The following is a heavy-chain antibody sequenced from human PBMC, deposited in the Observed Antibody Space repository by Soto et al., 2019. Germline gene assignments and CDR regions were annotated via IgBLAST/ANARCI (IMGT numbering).Heavy chain of an antibody. CDR2: IKQDGSEK. Sequence: EVQLVESGGGLVQPGGSLRLSCAASGFTFSSYWMSWVRQAPGKGLEWVANIKQDGSEKYYVDSVKGRFTISRDNAKNSLYLQMNSLRAEDTAVYYCARAAARHVVRNLGSVDYWGQGTLVTVSS. CDR1: GFTFSSYW. D-gene: IGHD3-10*01. J-gene: IGHJ4*02. CDR3: ARAAARHVVRNLGSVDY. V-gene: IGHV3-7*05.